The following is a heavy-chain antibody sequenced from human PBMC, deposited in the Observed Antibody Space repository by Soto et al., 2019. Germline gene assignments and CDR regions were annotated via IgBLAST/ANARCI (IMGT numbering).Heavy chain of an antibody. J-gene: IGHJ4*02. CDR2: IYYSGST. V-gene: IGHV4-30-4*01. CDR1: GGSISSGDYY. Sequence: PSETLSLTCTVSGGSISSGDYYWSWIRQPPGKGLEWIGYIYYSGSTYYSPSLKSRVTISVDTSKNQFSLKLSSVTAADTAVYYCARGTYYYDSSGYLFDYWGQGTLVTVSS. D-gene: IGHD3-22*01. CDR3: ARGTYYYDSSGYLFDY.